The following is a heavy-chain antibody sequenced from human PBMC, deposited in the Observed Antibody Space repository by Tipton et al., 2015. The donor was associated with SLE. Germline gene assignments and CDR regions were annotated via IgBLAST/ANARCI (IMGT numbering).Heavy chain of an antibody. V-gene: IGHV4-38-2*02. CDR3: ARAIDCSRGNCFSSLDS. J-gene: IGHJ4*02. CDR2: IYYTGST. D-gene: IGHD2-15*01. CDR1: GYSITSGYY. Sequence: TLSLTCTVSGYSITSGYYWGWIRQPPGKGLAWIGSIYYTGSTYYNPSLRSRVTISVDRSKNLFSLKLNSVTAADTALYYCARAIDCSRGNCFSSLDSWGQGTLVAVSA.